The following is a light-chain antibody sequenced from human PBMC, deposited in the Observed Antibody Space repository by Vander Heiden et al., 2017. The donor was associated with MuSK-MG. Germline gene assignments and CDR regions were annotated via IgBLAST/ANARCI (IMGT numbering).Light chain of an antibody. CDR2: GAS. V-gene: IGKV3-15*01. J-gene: IGKJ4*01. CDR1: QSVSSN. Sequence: EIVMTQSPTTLSVSPGERATLSCRASQSVSSNLAWYQQKPGQAPRLLIYGASTRDTGIPARFSGSGYGTEFTLTISSRQSEDFAVYYCQQHNNWPSLTFGRGTKVEIK. CDR3: QQHNNWPSLT.